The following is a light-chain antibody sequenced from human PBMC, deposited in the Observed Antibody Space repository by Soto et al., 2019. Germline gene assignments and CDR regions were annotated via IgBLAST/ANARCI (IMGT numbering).Light chain of an antibody. CDR2: GAS. V-gene: IGKV3-15*01. CDR3: QQYNFWPLT. J-gene: IGKJ4*01. CDR1: QFITGN. Sequence: EVVMTQSPVTLSVSPGERVVLFCRASQFITGNLAWYQRKPGQGPWLLIYGASTRATGIPARFSGSWSGTEFTLTISSLQSEDLGFYYCQQYNFWPLTFSGGTKVEIK.